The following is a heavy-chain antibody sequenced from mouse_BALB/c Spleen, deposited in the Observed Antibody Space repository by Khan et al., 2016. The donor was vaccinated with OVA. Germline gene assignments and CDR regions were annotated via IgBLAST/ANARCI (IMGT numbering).Heavy chain of an antibody. CDR3: ARRPRGVYADYLFAY. D-gene: IGHD2-4*01. CDR2: IYWDDDK. Sequence: QVTLKESGPGLLQPSQTLNLTCSFSGFSLTASGVSVSWIRQPSGKGLEWLAHIYWDDDKRYNPLLKSRLTISKATSRNHVFLNITSVDTADTATYFCARRPRGVYADYLFAYWGQGTLVTVSA. J-gene: IGHJ3*01. V-gene: IGHV8-12*01. CDR1: GFSLTASGVS.